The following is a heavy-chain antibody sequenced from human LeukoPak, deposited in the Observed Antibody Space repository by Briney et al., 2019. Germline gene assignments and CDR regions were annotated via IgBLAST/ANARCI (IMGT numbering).Heavy chain of an antibody. Sequence: PGGSLRLSCAASGFTFSTSAMSWVRQAPGKGLEWVANIKQDGSGKYYVDSVKGRFTISRDNAKNSLYLQMNSLRAEDTAVYYCARSLWIGMDVWGQGTTVTVSS. CDR1: GFTFSTSA. V-gene: IGHV3-7*01. D-gene: IGHD3-10*01. CDR3: ARSLWIGMDV. CDR2: IKQDGSGK. J-gene: IGHJ6*02.